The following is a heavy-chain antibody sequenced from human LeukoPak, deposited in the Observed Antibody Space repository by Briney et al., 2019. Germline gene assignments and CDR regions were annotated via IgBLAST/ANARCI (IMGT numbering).Heavy chain of an antibody. J-gene: IGHJ4*02. V-gene: IGHV3-66*01. Sequence: GGSLRLSCAASGFTVSSNYMSWVRQAPGKGLEWVSVIYSGGSTYYADSVKGRFTISRDNSKNTLYLQMNSLRAEDTAVYYCARVARKYYFDYWGQGTLVTVSP. CDR1: GFTVSSNY. CDR3: ARVARKYYFDY. CDR2: IYSGGST.